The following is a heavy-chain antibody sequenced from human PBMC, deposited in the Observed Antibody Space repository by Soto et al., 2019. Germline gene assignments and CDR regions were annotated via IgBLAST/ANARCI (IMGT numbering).Heavy chain of an antibody. V-gene: IGHV3-48*02. Sequence: GSLRLSCAASGFTFSSYSMNWFRQAPGKGLEWVSYISSSSRTIYYADSVKGRFTISKDNAKNSLYQKKNSLREENKDVYYCARDYDSSGYYDLNWFDPWGQGP. CDR3: ARDYDSSGYYDLNWFDP. J-gene: IGHJ5*02. CDR1: GFTFSSYS. CDR2: ISSSSRTI. D-gene: IGHD3-22*01.